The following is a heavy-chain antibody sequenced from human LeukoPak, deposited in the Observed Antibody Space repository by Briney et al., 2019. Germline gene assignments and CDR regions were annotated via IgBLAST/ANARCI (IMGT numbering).Heavy chain of an antibody. CDR1: GFTFSSYW. V-gene: IGHV3-74*01. Sequence: AGGSLRLSCAASGFTFSSYWMHWVRQAPGKGLVWVSRINSDGSSTSYADSVKGRFTISRDNAKNSLYLQMNSLRAEDTAVYYCARGGVVPAAPFDYWGQGTLVTVSS. D-gene: IGHD2-2*01. J-gene: IGHJ4*02. CDR2: INSDGSST. CDR3: ARGGVVPAAPFDY.